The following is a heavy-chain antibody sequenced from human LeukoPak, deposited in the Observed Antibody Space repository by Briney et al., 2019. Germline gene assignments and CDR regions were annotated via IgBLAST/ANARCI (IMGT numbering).Heavy chain of an antibody. J-gene: IGHJ6*03. D-gene: IGHD5-18*01. CDR2: IIPIFGTA. CDR1: GGTFSSSA. Sequence: EASVKVSCKASGGTFSSSAISWVRQAPGQGLEWMGGIIPIFGTANYAQKFQGRVTITTDESTSTAYMELSSLRSEDTAVYYCARARKDTAASYYYYYMDVWGKGTTVTVSS. CDR3: ARARKDTAASYYYYYMDV. V-gene: IGHV1-69*05.